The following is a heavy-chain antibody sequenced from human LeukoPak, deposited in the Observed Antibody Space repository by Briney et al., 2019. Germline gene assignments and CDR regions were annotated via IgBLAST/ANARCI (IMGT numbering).Heavy chain of an antibody. Sequence: GASVKVSCKASGYTFTSNYIHWVRQAPGQGLEWMGGIIPIFGTANYAQKFQGRVTITADESTSTAYMELSSLRSEDTAVYYCASQSGDYYFDYWGQGTLVTVSS. V-gene: IGHV1-69*13. D-gene: IGHD3-10*01. CDR3: ASQSGDYYFDY. CDR1: GYTFTSNY. CDR2: IIPIFGTA. J-gene: IGHJ4*02.